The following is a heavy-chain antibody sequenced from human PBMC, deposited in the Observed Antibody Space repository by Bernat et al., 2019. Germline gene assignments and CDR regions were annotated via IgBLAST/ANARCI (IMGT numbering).Heavy chain of an antibody. D-gene: IGHD3-10*01. Sequence: EVQLLESGGDLVQPGGSQRLSCAASGFTFSNYAMSWVRQAPGKGLEWVSGIRGSGDRTYYADSVKGRFTISRDNSKSMLYPQMNSLRAEDTAVYYCAKGSGSGSFSELDYWGRGTLVTVSS. CDR3: AKGSGSGSFSELDY. CDR1: GFTFSNYA. J-gene: IGHJ4*02. CDR2: IRGSGDRT. V-gene: IGHV3-23*01.